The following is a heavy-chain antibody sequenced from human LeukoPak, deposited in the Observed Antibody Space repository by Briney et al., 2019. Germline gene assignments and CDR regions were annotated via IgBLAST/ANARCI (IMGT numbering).Heavy chain of an antibody. CDR3: ARPTYSSGWAFDY. D-gene: IGHD6-19*01. Sequence: GGSLRLSCAASGFTVSSNYMSWVRQAPGKGLEWVSVIYSGGSTYYADSVKGRFTISRDNSKSTLYLQMNSLRAEDTAVYYCARPTYSSGWAFDYWGQGTLVTVSS. CDR2: IYSGGST. J-gene: IGHJ4*02. V-gene: IGHV3-66*01. CDR1: GFTVSSNY.